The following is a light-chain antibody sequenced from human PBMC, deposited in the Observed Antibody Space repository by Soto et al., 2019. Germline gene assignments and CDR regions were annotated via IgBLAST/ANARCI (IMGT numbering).Light chain of an antibody. Sequence: EVVLTQSPATLSLSPGERATLSCRASKNVINYLAWYQQKPGQVPRLLIYDASKRTSGIPARFSGSGSGTDFTLTIGSLEPEDFAVYYCQHRLNWPLTFGQGTRLEIK. CDR2: DAS. CDR3: QHRLNWPLT. CDR1: KNVINY. V-gene: IGKV3-11*01. J-gene: IGKJ5*01.